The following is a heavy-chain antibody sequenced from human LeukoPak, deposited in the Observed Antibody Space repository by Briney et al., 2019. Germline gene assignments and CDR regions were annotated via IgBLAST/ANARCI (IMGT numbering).Heavy chain of an antibody. V-gene: IGHV3-30-3*01. Sequence: GGSLRLSCVASGFTFSHYTMHWVRQAAGKGLEWVALILYDGSNKYYVDSVKGRFTISRDDSKNTLYLQMNSLKTEDTAVYYCTTDEHYDTGGVDYWGQGTLVTVSS. D-gene: IGHD3-22*01. CDR3: TTDEHYDTGGVDY. CDR1: GFTFSHYT. CDR2: ILYDGSNK. J-gene: IGHJ4*02.